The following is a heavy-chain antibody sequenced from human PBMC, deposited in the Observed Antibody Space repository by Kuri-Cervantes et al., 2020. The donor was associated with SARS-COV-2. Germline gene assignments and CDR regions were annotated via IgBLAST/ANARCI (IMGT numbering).Heavy chain of an antibody. CDR2: INHSGST. Sequence: SETLSLTCAVYGGSSSGYYWSWIRQPPGKGLEWIGEINHSGSTNYNPSLKSRVTISVDTSKNQFSLKPSSVTAADTAVYYCARGLRGTIFGVVIDYYCGMDVWGQGTTVTVSS. V-gene: IGHV4-34*01. CDR3: ARGLRGTIFGVVIDYYCGMDV. J-gene: IGHJ6*02. CDR1: GGSSSGYY. D-gene: IGHD3-3*01.